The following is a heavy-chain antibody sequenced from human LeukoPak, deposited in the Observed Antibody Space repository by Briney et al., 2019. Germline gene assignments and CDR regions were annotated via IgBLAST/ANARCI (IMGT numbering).Heavy chain of an antibody. J-gene: IGHJ4*02. D-gene: IGHD3-9*01. Sequence: SETLSLTCAVSGYSISSGYYWGWIRQPPGKGLEWIGGIYHSGSTYYNPSLKSRVTISVDTSKNQFSLKLSSVTAADTAVYYCARRYYDILTGYQRFDYWGQGSLVTVSS. CDR3: ARRYYDILTGYQRFDY. V-gene: IGHV4-38-2*01. CDR2: IYHSGST. CDR1: GYSISSGYY.